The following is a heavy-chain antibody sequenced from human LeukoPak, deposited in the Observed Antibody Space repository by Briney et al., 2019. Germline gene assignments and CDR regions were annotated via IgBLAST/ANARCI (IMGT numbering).Heavy chain of an antibody. J-gene: IGHJ4*02. V-gene: IGHV5-51*01. CDR1: GCSFTSYW. CDR2: IYPGDSST. CDR3: ARQEAHLVSDY. D-gene: IGHD6-13*01. Sequence: GESLKISCKGSGCSFTSYWIAWVRQMPGKGLEWMGIIYPGDSSTRYSPSFQGQVTISADKSITTAFLQWSSLKASDTAIYYCARQEAHLVSDYWGQGTLVTVSS.